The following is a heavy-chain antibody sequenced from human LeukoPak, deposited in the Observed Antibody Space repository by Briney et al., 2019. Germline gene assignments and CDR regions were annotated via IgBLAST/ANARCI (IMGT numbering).Heavy chain of an antibody. J-gene: IGHJ4*02. CDR1: GYTFTRYG. D-gene: IGHD6-13*01. CDR2: ISASNGNT. Sequence: ASVKVSCKASGYTFTRYGISWVRQAPGQGLQWLGWISASNGNTNYAQKFRDRVTMSTDTSTGTAYLDVRSLTSDDTAVYYCAKDGAPAAGEDYFDYWGQGTLVTVSS. V-gene: IGHV1-18*01. CDR3: AKDGAPAAGEDYFDY.